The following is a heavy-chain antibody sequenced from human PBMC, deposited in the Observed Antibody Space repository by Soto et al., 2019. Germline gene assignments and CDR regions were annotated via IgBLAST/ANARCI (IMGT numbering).Heavy chain of an antibody. J-gene: IGHJ6*02. Sequence: ASVKVSCKASGYNFTSYLIHWVRQAPGQRLEWMGWINAGNGNTKYSQKFQGRVTITRDTSASTAYMELSSLRSEDTAVYYCARSKRGIVLVPAAQIYYYYGMDVWGQGTTVTVSS. D-gene: IGHD2-2*01. CDR2: INAGNGNT. CDR3: ARSKRGIVLVPAAQIYYYYGMDV. CDR1: GYNFTSYL. V-gene: IGHV1-3*01.